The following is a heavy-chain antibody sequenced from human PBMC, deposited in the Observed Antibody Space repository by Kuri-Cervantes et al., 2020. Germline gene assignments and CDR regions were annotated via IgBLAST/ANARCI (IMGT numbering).Heavy chain of an antibody. CDR1: EITFSSYS. Sequence: GGSLRLSCAASEITFSSYSMNWFRQAPGKGLEWLSYINNSSTTIYYADSVKGRFTISRDNAENSLYLQMNSLRDEDTAVYYCARGYGYWSQGTLVTVSS. CDR2: INNSSTTI. CDR3: ARGYGY. D-gene: IGHD5-18*01. V-gene: IGHV3-48*02. J-gene: IGHJ4*02.